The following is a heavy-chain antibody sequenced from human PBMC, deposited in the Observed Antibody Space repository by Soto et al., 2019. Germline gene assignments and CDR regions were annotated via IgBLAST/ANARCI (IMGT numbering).Heavy chain of an antibody. CDR1: GFTFTNLA. Sequence: EVQLLESGGGLVQPGESLRLSCAASGFTFTNLAMGWVRQAPGKGLEWVSGISGSGEDTYYADSVKGRFTISRDISKNTLYLQMNSLRADDTAVHFCVVSDCSGIECRRFQHWGQGTLVSVSS. V-gene: IGHV3-23*01. J-gene: IGHJ1*01. D-gene: IGHD2-15*01. CDR3: VVSDCSGIECRRFQH. CDR2: ISGSGEDT.